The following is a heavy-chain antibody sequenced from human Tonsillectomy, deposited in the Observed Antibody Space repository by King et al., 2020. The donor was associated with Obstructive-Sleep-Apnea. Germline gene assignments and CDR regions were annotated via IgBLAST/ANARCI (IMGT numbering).Heavy chain of an antibody. V-gene: IGHV1-46*01. CDR1: GYTFTSYY. D-gene: IGHD3-16*01. J-gene: IGHJ4*02. Sequence: QLVQSGAEVKKPGASVKVSCKASGYTFTSYYMHWVRQAPVQGLEWLVIINPSGGSTSYAQKFQGRVTMTRDTSTSTAYMELSSLRSEDTAVYYCARENGDYGSYYFDYWGQGTLVTVSS. CDR3: ARENGDYGSYYFDY. CDR2: INPSGGST.